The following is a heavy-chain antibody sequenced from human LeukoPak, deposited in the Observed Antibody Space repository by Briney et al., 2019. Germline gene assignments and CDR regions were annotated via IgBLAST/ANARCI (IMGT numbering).Heavy chain of an antibody. Sequence: GGSLRLSCAASGFAFSSYWMSWVRQAPGKGLEWVANIKQDGSEKYYVDSVKGRFTISRDNAKNSLYLQMNSLRAEDTAVYYCARDALLWFGEFTYYMDVWGKGTTVTISS. CDR3: ARDALLWFGEFTYYMDV. CDR1: GFAFSSYW. J-gene: IGHJ6*03. D-gene: IGHD3-10*01. V-gene: IGHV3-7*01. CDR2: IKQDGSEK.